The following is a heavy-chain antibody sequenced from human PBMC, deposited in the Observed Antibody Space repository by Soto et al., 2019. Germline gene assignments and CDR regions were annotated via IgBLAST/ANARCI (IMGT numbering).Heavy chain of an antibody. Sequence: EVQLLESGGGLVQPGGFLRLTCAASGFSVSDYDMGWVRQAPGKGLEWVSLIRGDGGATYYAASVEGRPTTSRDTSENTVYLDMNYLRAEDTALYYCAKDRRGGEYPAFDLWGQGTMVTVSS. CDR1: GFSVSDYD. D-gene: IGHD2-21*01. J-gene: IGHJ3*01. CDR3: AKDRRGGEYPAFDL. V-gene: IGHV3-23*01. CDR2: IRGDGGAT.